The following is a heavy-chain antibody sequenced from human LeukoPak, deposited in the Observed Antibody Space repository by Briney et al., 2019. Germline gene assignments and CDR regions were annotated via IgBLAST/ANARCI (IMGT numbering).Heavy chain of an antibody. CDR3: AREAWAVTTQRYFQH. V-gene: IGHV1-18*01. D-gene: IGHD4-11*01. CDR2: ISAYNGNT. CDR1: GYTFTSYG. J-gene: IGHJ1*01. Sequence: ASVTVSCKASGYTFTSYGISWVRQAPGQGLEWMGWISAYNGNTNYAQKLQGRVTMTTDTSTSTAYMELRSLRTDDTAVYYCAREAWAVTTQRYFQHWGQGTLVTVSS.